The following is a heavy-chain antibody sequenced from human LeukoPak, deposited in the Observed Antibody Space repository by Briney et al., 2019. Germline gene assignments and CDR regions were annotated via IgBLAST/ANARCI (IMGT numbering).Heavy chain of an antibody. CDR1: GFTFSSNY. J-gene: IGHJ5*02. Sequence: GGSLRLSCAASGFTFSSNYMSWVRQAPGKGLEWVSVIYSGGSTYYADSVKGRFTISRDNSKNTLYLQMNSLRAEDTAVYYCATSAAGPSSWFDPWGQGTLVTVSS. CDR2: IYSGGST. V-gene: IGHV3-66*01. D-gene: IGHD6-13*01. CDR3: ATSAAGPSSWFDP.